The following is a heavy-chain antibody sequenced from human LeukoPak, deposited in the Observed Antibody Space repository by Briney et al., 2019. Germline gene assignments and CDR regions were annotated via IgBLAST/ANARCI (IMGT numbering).Heavy chain of an antibody. D-gene: IGHD3-22*01. CDR2: INWNGATT. CDR1: GFTFRSYS. CDR3: ARDSHYYDSSGYYSNWFDP. Sequence: PGGSLRLSCAASGFTFRSYSMNWVRQAPGKGLEWVSNINWNGATTGYADSVKGRFTISRDNAKNSLYLQMNSLRAEDSALYYCARDSHYYDSSGYYSNWFDPWGQGTQVTVSS. V-gene: IGHV3-20*04. J-gene: IGHJ5*02.